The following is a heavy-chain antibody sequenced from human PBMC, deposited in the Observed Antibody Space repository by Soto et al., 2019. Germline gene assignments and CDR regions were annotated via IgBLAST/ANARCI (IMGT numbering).Heavy chain of an antibody. Sequence: PGESLKISCKGSGYSFTSYWIGWVRQMPGKGLEWMGIIYPGDSDTRYSPSFQGQVTISVDKSISTAYLQWGRLKASDTAIYYCARRAYCGGDCYSFDYWGQGTLVTVSS. CDR1: GYSFTSYW. CDR2: IYPGDSDT. J-gene: IGHJ4*02. CDR3: ARRAYCGGDCYSFDY. D-gene: IGHD2-21*02. V-gene: IGHV5-51*01.